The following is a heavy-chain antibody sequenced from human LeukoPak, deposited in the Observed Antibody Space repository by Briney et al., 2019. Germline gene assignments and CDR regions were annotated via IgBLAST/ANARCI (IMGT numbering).Heavy chain of an antibody. CDR2: ALSPGSS. Sequence: SGTLSLTCAVSGGSISSSNWWSWIRQPAGKGLEWIGRALSPGSSDFNLFDYNPSFKSRVSMSFDTAKNLFFLKVTSVTAADTAVYFCARERAPAYNFYMDVWGKGTKVAVSS. CDR3: ARERAPAYNFYMDV. V-gene: IGHV4-4*07. J-gene: IGHJ6*03. CDR1: GGSISSSNW. D-gene: IGHD3/OR15-3a*01.